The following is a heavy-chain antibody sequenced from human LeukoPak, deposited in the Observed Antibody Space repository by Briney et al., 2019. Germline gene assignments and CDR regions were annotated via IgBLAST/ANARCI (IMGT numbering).Heavy chain of an antibody. Sequence: PGGSLRLSCAASGFTFSSYAMSWVRQAPGKGLEWVSAISGSGGSTYYADSVKGRFTISRDNAKNSLYLQMNSLRAEDTAVYYCAVDSSGYRSYFDYWGQGTLVTVSS. J-gene: IGHJ4*02. V-gene: IGHV3-23*01. CDR1: GFTFSSYA. D-gene: IGHD3-22*01. CDR2: ISGSGGST. CDR3: AVDSSGYRSYFDY.